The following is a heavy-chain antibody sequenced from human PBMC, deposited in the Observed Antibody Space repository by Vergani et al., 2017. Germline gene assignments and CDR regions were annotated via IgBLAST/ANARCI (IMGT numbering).Heavy chain of an antibody. Sequence: QVQLQESGPGLVKPSETLSLTCTVSGYSISSGYYWGWIRQPPGKGLEWIGSIYHSGSTYYNPSLKSRVTISVDTSKNQFSLKLSSVTAADTAVYYCARAFTPLWLGYFDYWGQGILVTVSS. J-gene: IGHJ4*02. CDR1: GYSISSGYY. V-gene: IGHV4-38-2*02. D-gene: IGHD6-19*01. CDR2: IYHSGST. CDR3: ARAFTPLWLGYFDY.